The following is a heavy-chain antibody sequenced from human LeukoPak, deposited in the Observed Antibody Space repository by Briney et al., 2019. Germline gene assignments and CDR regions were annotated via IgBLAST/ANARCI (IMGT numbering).Heavy chain of an antibody. Sequence: GGSLRLSCAASGFTFSSHWMHWVRQAPGKGLVWVSRMNTDGSSINYADSVKGRFTISRDNAKNTLYLQMNSLRSEDTAVYYCARGGEGYNGPGFNWGQGTLVTVSS. J-gene: IGHJ4*02. D-gene: IGHD5-12*01. CDR3: ARGGEGYNGPGFN. V-gene: IGHV3-74*01. CDR2: MNTDGSSI. CDR1: GFTFSSHW.